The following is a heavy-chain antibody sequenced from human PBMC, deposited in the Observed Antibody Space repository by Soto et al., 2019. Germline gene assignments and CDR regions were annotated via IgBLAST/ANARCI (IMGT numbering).Heavy chain of an antibody. J-gene: IGHJ5*02. CDR3: GKVGVKPPPAYNCSAP. Sequence: SVKVSCKASGGTFSSYAISWVRQAPGQGLEWMGGIIPIFGTANYAQKFQGRVTITADESTSTAYMELSSLRSEDTAGYYCGKVGVKPPPAYNCSAPGGQGSLVPVSS. CDR2: IIPIFGTA. V-gene: IGHV1-69*13. D-gene: IGHD2-21*01. CDR1: GGTFSSYA.